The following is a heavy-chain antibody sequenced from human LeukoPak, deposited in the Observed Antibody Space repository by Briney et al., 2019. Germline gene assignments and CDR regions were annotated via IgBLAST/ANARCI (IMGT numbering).Heavy chain of an antibody. CDR1: GFTFSSYW. D-gene: IGHD5-18*01. CDR2: IKQDGSEK. Sequence: PGGSLRLSCAASGFTFSSYWMSWVRQAPGKGLEWVANIKQDGSEKYYVDSVKGRFTISRDNAKNSLYLQMNSLRAEDTAVYYCAKARSYSPHYNGMDVWGQGTTVTVSS. J-gene: IGHJ6*02. V-gene: IGHV3-7*01. CDR3: AKARSYSPHYNGMDV.